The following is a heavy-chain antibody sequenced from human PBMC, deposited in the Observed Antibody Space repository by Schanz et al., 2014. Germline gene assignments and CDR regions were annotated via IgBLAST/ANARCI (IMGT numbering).Heavy chain of an antibody. V-gene: IGHV4-59*02. CDR2: IHYSGNT. CDR1: GGSVSTYY. CDR3: AREYSSFDY. Sequence: QVQLQESGPGLVKSLETLSLTCTVSGGSVSTYYWHWIRQPPGKGLEWIGYIHYSGNTNYNPSLKSRVTISLDTSKNQFSLKVNSVTAADTAAYYCAREYSSFDYWGQGTLVTVSS. D-gene: IGHD6-19*01. J-gene: IGHJ4*02.